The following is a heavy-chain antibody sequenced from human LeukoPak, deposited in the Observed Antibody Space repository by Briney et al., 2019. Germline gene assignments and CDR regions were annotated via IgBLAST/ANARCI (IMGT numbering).Heavy chain of an antibody. CDR3: ARGEPSYDFVGGSYRFRLDY. V-gene: IGHV4-61*01. J-gene: IGHJ4*02. D-gene: IGHD3-16*02. Sequence: SETLSLTCDVSGVSINTCCYYWTWIRQPPGKGLEYIGFIYYSGVTNYRPSLQSRVTISLDTSKNQFFLKLTSVTPADTAVYYCARGEPSYDFVGGSYRFRLDYWGQGSLVTVSS. CDR2: IYYSGVT. CDR1: GVSINTCCYY.